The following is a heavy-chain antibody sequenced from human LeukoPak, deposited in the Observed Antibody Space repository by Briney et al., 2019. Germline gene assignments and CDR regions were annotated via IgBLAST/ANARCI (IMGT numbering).Heavy chain of an antibody. J-gene: IGHJ4*02. CDR3: ARVGVAAAGTRDY. CDR1: GGSFSGYY. V-gene: IGHV4-34*01. CDR2: INHSGST. D-gene: IGHD6-13*01. Sequence: SETLSLTCAVYGGSFSGYYWSWIRQPPGKGLEWIGEINHSGSTNYNPSLKSRVTISVNTPKNQFSLKLSSVTAADTAVYYCARVGVAAAGTRDYWGQGTLVTVSS.